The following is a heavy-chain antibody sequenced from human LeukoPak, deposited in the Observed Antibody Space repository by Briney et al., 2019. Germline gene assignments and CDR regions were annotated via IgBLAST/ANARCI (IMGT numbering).Heavy chain of an antibody. CDR2: ITGSGAFT. V-gene: IGHV3-23*01. Sequence: GGSLRLFCAASGFTFIKYSMTWVRQAPGKGLEWVSAITGSGAFTDYADSVQGRFTISRDNSKNTLYLQMNSLRAEDTAVYYCAKRSAESSGYFDYWGQGTLVTVSS. D-gene: IGHD6-19*01. CDR1: GFTFIKYS. CDR3: AKRSAESSGYFDY. J-gene: IGHJ4*02.